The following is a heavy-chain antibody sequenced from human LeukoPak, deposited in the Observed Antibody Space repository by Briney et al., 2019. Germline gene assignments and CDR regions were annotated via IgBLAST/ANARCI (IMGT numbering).Heavy chain of an antibody. Sequence: GRSLRLSCAASGFTFSSYGMHWVRQAPGKGLEWVSAITASGGNTYYADSVKGRFTISRDNSKNTLYLQVNSLRAEDTAVYYCAKGNGYSYGRYYFDYWGQGTLVTVSS. D-gene: IGHD5-18*01. V-gene: IGHV3-23*01. CDR2: ITASGGNT. CDR3: AKGNGYSYGRYYFDY. CDR1: GFTFSSYG. J-gene: IGHJ4*02.